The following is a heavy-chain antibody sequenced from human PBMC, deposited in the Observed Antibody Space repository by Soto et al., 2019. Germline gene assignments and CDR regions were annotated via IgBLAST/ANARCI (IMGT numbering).Heavy chain of an antibody. CDR2: INQDGSEK. CDR3: ARIKLVDFFFINVDVYDMDV. J-gene: IGHJ6*02. D-gene: IGHD2-15*01. CDR1: GFTFSTYW. V-gene: IGHV3-7*01. Sequence: PGGSLRLSCAASGFTFSTYWMSWVRQAPGKGLEWVANINQDGSEKYFVDSVKGRFTISRDNARNSVYLQMNSLRDEDTAVYYCARIKLVDFFFINVDVYDMDVWGQGTPVTVSS.